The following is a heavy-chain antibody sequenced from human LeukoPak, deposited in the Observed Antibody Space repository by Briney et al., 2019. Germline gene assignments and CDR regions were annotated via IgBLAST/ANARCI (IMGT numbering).Heavy chain of an antibody. CDR1: GYSISSGYY. Sequence: SETLSLTCTVSGYSISSGYYWGWIRQPPGKGLEWIGSIYQSGNTYYNPSLKSRVTISVDTSKNQFSLKVRSVTAADTAEYYCARDWGMVRGVPPFDYWGQGTLVTVSS. D-gene: IGHD3-10*01. CDR3: ARDWGMVRGVPPFDY. J-gene: IGHJ4*02. V-gene: IGHV4-38-2*02. CDR2: IYQSGNT.